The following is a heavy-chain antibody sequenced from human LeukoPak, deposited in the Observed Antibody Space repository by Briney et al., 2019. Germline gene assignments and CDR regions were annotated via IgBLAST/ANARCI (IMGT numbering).Heavy chain of an antibody. Sequence: GGSLRLSCAASGFTFSSYGMHWVRQAPGKGLEWVAVISYDGSNKYYADSVKGRFTISRDNSKNTLYLQMNSLRAEDTAVYYCAETASSTDPGDYYYYMDVWGKGTTVTVSS. J-gene: IGHJ6*03. CDR3: AETASSTDPGDYYYYMDV. D-gene: IGHD6-13*01. V-gene: IGHV3-30*18. CDR1: GFTFSSYG. CDR2: ISYDGSNK.